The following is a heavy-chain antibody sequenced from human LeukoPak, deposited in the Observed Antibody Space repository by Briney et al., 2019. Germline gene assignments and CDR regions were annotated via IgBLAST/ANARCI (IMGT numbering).Heavy chain of an antibody. J-gene: IGHJ1*01. D-gene: IGHD3-22*01. V-gene: IGHV3-23*01. CDR1: GFTFSSYA. CDR2: ISGSGGST. CDR3: AKDRRDSSGYYLRYFQH. Sequence: GGSLRLSCAASGFTFSSYAMSWVRQAPGKGLEWVSAISGSGGSTYYADSVKGRFTISRDNSKNTLYLQMNSLRAEDTAVYYCAKDRRDSSGYYLRYFQHWGQGTLVTVSS.